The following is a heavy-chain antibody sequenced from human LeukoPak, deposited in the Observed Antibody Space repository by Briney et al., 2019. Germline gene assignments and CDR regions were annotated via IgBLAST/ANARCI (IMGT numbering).Heavy chain of an antibody. CDR2: IYTSGST. Sequence: SETLSLTCAVYGGSFSGYYWSWIRQPAGKGLEWIGRIYTSGSTNYNPSLKSRVTVSVDTSKNQCTLKLSSVTAADTAVYYCARVGDYALKDWGQGTLVTVSS. J-gene: IGHJ4*02. D-gene: IGHD3-16*01. V-gene: IGHV4-59*10. CDR3: ARVGDYALKD. CDR1: GGSFSGYY.